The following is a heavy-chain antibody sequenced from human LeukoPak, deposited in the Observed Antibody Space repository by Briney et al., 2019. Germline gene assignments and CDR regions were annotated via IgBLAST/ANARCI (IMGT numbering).Heavy chain of an antibody. CDR1: GYSFTSYW. CDR3: ARQPAAGDFDY. D-gene: IGHD2-2*01. J-gene: IGHJ4*02. Sequence: GESLQVSCQGSGYSFTSYWIGWVRQMPGKGLEWMGIIYPGDSDTRYSPSFQGQVTISADKSISTAYLQWSSLKASDTAMYYCARQPAAGDFDYWGQGTLVTVSS. V-gene: IGHV5-51*01. CDR2: IYPGDSDT.